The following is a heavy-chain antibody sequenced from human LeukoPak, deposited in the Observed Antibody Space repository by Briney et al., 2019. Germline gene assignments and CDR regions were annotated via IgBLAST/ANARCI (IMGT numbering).Heavy chain of an antibody. Sequence: SETLSLTCTVTVSGDSVSSKSWSWIRQPPGKGLEWIGYIYTSGRTSYKPSLRSRVTISVDTSKNQFSLTLSSVTAADTAVYYCSVAGSWSQGTLVTVSS. CDR2: IYTSGRT. D-gene: IGHD2-15*01. CDR3: SVAGS. V-gene: IGHV4-4*09. CDR1: GDSVSSKS. J-gene: IGHJ4*02.